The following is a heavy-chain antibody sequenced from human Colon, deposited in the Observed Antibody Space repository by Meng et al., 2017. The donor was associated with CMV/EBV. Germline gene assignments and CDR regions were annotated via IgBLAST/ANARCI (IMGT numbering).Heavy chain of an antibody. CDR1: GFTFSTYA. V-gene: IGHV3-23*01. CDR3: AKDRYYDFWTGYYNAFDY. CDR2: ISGGGGST. J-gene: IGHJ4*02. Sequence: SCRGSGFTFSTYAMSWVRQAPGKGLEWVSSISGGGGSTYYADSVRGWFTISRDNSENTFYLQLDGLRAEDTATYYCAKDRYYDFWTGYYNAFDYWGQGTLVTVSS. D-gene: IGHD3-3*01.